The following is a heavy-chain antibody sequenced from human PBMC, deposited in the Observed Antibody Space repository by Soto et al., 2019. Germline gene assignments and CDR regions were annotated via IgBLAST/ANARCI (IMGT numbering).Heavy chain of an antibody. CDR2: ISGSDRTI. CDR1: GLDFSSEV. V-gene: IGHV3-23*01. D-gene: IGHD1-26*01. J-gene: IGHJ6*02. CDR3: AKVGPSYYYGMDV. Sequence: GGSLRLSCAASGLDFSSEVMCWVRQAPGKGLEWVSSISGSDRTIYHADSMRGRFAISRDNSKNSLYLQLNNLRVDDTAVYYCAKVGPSYYYGMDVWGQGTTVTVSS.